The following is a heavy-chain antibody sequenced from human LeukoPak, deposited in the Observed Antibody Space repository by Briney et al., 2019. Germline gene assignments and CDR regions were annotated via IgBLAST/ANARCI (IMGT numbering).Heavy chain of an antibody. CDR2: IYYSGIT. CDR1: AGSISSSSYY. J-gene: IGHJ3*02. Sequence: SETLSLTCTVSAGSISSSSYYWGWIRQPPGKGLEWIGNIYYSGITYYNPSLKSRVTISVDTSKNQFSLKLSSVTAADTAVYYCARFVTGDGAFDIWGQGTMVTVSS. D-gene: IGHD7-27*01. V-gene: IGHV4-39*01. CDR3: ARFVTGDGAFDI.